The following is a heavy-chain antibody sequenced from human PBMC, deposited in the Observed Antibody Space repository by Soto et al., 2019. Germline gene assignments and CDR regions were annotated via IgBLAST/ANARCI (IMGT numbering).Heavy chain of an antibody. CDR3: ATTTTVTSPYYYYYGMDV. CDR2: IYPGDSDT. V-gene: IGHV5-51*01. CDR1: GYIFTSYW. Sequence: VESLKISCKGSGYIFTSYWICWVLQMPVKVLEWMGIIYPGDSDTRYSPSFQGQVTISADKSISTAYLQWSSLKASDTAMYYCATTTTVTSPYYYYYGMDVWGQGTTVTVSS. D-gene: IGHD4-17*01. J-gene: IGHJ6*02.